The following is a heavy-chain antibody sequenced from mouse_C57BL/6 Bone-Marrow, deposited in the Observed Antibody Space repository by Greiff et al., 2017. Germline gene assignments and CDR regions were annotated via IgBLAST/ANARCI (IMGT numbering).Heavy chain of an antibody. CDR1: GYSFTGYY. CDR2: INPSTGGT. J-gene: IGHJ4*01. CDR3: AITAMDY. Sequence: EVQLQQSGPELVKPGASVKISCKASGYSFTGYYMNWVKQSPEKSLEWIGEINPSTGGTTYNQKFKAKATLTVDKSSSTAYMQLKSLTSEDSAVYYCAITAMDYWGQGTSVTVSS. V-gene: IGHV1-42*01.